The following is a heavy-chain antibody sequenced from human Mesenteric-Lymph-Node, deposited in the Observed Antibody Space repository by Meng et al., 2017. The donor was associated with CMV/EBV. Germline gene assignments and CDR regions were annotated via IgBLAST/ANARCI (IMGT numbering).Heavy chain of an antibody. CDR3: AKDFGPGSGNYYADY. D-gene: IGHD3-10*01. J-gene: IGHJ4*02. Sequence: GESLKISCTASGFTVSSNYMNWVRQAPGKGLEWVSSISGDDRGTYYADSVKGRFTISRDNSKNTLYLEMNSLRAEDTAVYYCAKDFGPGSGNYYADYWGQGTLVTVSS. CDR1: GFTVSSNY. CDR2: ISGDDRGT. V-gene: IGHV3-23*01.